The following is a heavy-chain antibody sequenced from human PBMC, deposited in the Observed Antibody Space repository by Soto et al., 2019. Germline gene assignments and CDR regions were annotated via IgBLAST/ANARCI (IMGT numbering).Heavy chain of an antibody. Sequence: LRLSCAASGFSVTTNYMSWVRQSPGKGLEWVSVMYSGGTTFYADFVKGRFTISRDNSKNTVYLQMDSLRGDDTAVYYCATTTGGVAYWGRGTLVTVSS. J-gene: IGHJ4*02. V-gene: IGHV3-53*01. CDR1: GFSVTTNY. D-gene: IGHD1-1*01. CDR2: MYSGGTT. CDR3: ATTTGGVAY.